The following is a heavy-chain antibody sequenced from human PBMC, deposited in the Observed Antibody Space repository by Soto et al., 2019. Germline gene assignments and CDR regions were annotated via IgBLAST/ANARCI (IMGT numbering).Heavy chain of an antibody. J-gene: IGHJ6*02. Sequence: HGESLKISCKGSGYSFTSYWINWVRQMPGKGLEWMGRIDPSDSYTNYSPSFQGHVTISADKSISTAYLQWSSLKASDTAMYYCARFPYVPRYYNYSGMAVWGHCPTLTVSS. CDR3: ARFPYVPRYYNYSGMAV. CDR2: IDPSDSYT. D-gene: IGHD3-10*02. V-gene: IGHV5-10-1*01. CDR1: GYSFTSYW.